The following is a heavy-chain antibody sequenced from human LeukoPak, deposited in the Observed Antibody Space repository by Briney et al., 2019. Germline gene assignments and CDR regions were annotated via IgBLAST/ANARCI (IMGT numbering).Heavy chain of an antibody. J-gene: IGHJ4*02. V-gene: IGHV3-23*01. D-gene: IGHD3-22*01. CDR2: ISGSGGST. CDR3: AKLLYYYDSSQPY. CDR1: GFAFSSYG. Sequence: PGGTLRRSGAASGFAFSSYGMSWVRQAPGKGLEWVSAISGSGGSTYYADSVKGRFTISRDNSKNTLYLQMNSLRAEDTAVYYCAKLLYYYDSSQPYWGQGTLVTVSS.